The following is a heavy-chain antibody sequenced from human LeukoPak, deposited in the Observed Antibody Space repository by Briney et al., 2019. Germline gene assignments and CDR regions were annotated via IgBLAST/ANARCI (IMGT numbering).Heavy chain of an antibody. V-gene: IGHV3-9*01. Sequence: GGSLRLSCAASGFTFSSYGMHWVRQAPGKGLEWVSGISWNSGSIGYADSVKGRFTISRDNAKNSLYLQMNSLRAEDTALYYCAKDIGYSYGTAPFDYWGQGTLVTVSS. D-gene: IGHD5-18*01. CDR2: ISWNSGSI. CDR1: GFTFSSYG. CDR3: AKDIGYSYGTAPFDY. J-gene: IGHJ4*02.